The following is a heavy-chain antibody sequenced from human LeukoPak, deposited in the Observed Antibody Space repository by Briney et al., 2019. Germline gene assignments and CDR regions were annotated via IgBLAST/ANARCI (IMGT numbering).Heavy chain of an antibody. Sequence: PSETLSLTCTVSGGSISSYYWSWIRQPPGKGLEWIGSIYHSGSTNYNPSLKSRVTLSVDTSKNQFSLKLSSVTAADTAVYYCARDLAVLGYFHFDYWGQGTLVTVSS. V-gene: IGHV4-59*12. D-gene: IGHD3-22*01. CDR1: GGSISSYY. CDR3: ARDLAVLGYFHFDY. CDR2: IYHSGST. J-gene: IGHJ4*02.